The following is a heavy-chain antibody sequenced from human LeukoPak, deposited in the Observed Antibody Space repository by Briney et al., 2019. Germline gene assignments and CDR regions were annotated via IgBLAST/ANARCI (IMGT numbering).Heavy chain of an antibody. CDR3: ARAKNLYYYYMDV. J-gene: IGHJ6*03. CDR2: IYPGDSDT. V-gene: IGHV5-51*01. Sequence: GESLKISFKGSGYSFTSYWIGWVRQIPGKGLEWMGIIYPGDSDTRYSPSFQGQVTISADKSISTAYLQWSSLKASDTAMYYCARAKNLYYYYMDVWGKGTTVTASS. CDR1: GYSFTSYW.